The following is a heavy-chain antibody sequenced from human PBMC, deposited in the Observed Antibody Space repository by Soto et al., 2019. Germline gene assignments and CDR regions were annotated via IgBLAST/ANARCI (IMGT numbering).Heavy chain of an antibody. D-gene: IGHD4-17*01. J-gene: IGHJ1*01. CDR2: IYYGGST. Sequence: QVQLQESGPGLVKPSETLSLTCTVSGGSISSYYWSWIRQPPGKGLEWIGNIYYGGSTNYNPSLKSRVTISIDTSKNQFSLRLSSVTAADTAVYYCARHTAYYGDYLRFPHWGRGTLVTVSS. V-gene: IGHV4-59*08. CDR3: ARHTAYYGDYLRFPH. CDR1: GGSISSYY.